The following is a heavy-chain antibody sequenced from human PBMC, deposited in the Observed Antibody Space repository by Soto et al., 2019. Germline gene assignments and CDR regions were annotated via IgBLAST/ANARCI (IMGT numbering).Heavy chain of an antibody. Sequence: QVQLVESGGGVVQPGKSLRLSCSASGFAFKTYTMHWVRQIPGKGLEWVAVSSYDGLNKYYADSVKGRFSISRDNSNNTLSLQINGLRAEDTALYYCVRDRRVVWGQGTLLTVSS. J-gene: IGHJ4*02. CDR3: VRDRRVV. CDR1: GFAFKTYT. V-gene: IGHV3-30-3*01. D-gene: IGHD2-15*01. CDR2: SSYDGLNK.